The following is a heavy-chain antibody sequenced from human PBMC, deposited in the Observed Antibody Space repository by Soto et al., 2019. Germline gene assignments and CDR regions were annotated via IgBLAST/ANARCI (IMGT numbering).Heavy chain of an antibody. V-gene: IGHV3-48*04. CDR2: ITSSSSTI. Sequence: GGSLRLSCVVSGFTFSSYSMNWVRQAPGKGLEWVSYITSSSSTIYYADSVKGRFTISRDNAKNSLYLQMNSLRAEDTAVYYCAIDTRDYFDYWGQGTLVTVSS. CDR1: GFTFSSYS. CDR3: AIDTRDYFDY. J-gene: IGHJ4*02.